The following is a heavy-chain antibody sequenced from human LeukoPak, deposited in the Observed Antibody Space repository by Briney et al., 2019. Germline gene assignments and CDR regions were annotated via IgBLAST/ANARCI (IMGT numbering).Heavy chain of an antibody. J-gene: IGHJ4*02. CDR2: INTNTGNP. CDR1: GYTFTSYA. D-gene: IGHD6-19*01. Sequence: ASVKVSCKASGYTFTSYAMNWVRQAPGQGLEWMGWINTNTGNPTYAQGFTGRFVFPLDTSVSTAYLQISSLKAEDTAVYYCARADSSGWYSNRYFDYWGQGTLVTVSS. V-gene: IGHV7-4-1*02. CDR3: ARADSSGWYSNRYFDY.